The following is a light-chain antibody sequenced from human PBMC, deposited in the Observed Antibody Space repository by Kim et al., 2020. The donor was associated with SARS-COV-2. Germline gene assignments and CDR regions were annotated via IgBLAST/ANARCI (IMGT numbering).Light chain of an antibody. Sequence: ASTGDRVTITCRASQGISSYLAWYQQKPGKAPKLLIYAASTLQSGVPSRFSGSGSGTDFTLTISCLQSEDFVTYYCQQYYNFPFTFGGGTKVEIK. V-gene: IGKV1-8*01. J-gene: IGKJ4*01. CDR2: AAS. CDR3: QQYYNFPFT. CDR1: QGISSY.